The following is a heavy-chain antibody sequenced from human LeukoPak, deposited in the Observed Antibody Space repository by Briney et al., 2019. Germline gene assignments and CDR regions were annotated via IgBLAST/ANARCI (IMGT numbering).Heavy chain of an antibody. CDR2: IYYSGST. V-gene: IGHV4-39*07. CDR3: ARDEYPYVVVPAANGPWFDP. D-gene: IGHD2-2*01. J-gene: IGHJ5*02. Sequence: SETLSLTCTVSGGSISSSSYYWGWIRQPPGKGLGWIGSIYYSGSTYYNPSLKSRVTISVDTSKNQFSLKLSSVTAADTAVYYCARDEYPYVVVPAANGPWFDPWGQGTLVTVSS. CDR1: GGSISSSSYY.